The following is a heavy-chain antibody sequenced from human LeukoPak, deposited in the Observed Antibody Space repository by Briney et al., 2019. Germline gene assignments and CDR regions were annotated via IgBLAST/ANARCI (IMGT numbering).Heavy chain of an antibody. CDR1: GSTFSNYA. V-gene: IGHV3-23*01. D-gene: IGHD6-19*01. CDR2: FTGSGGST. Sequence: PGRSLRLSCAASGSTFSNYAMNWVRQAPGKGLEWVSAFTGSGGSTYYADSVKGRFTISRDNSKNTLFLQMNSLRAEDTAVYYCAKARGSGYYSSFDLWGRGTLVTVSS. CDR3: AKARGSGYYSSFDL. J-gene: IGHJ2*01.